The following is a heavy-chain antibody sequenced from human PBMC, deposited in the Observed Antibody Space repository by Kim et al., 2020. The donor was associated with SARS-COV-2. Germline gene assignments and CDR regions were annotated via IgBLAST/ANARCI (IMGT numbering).Heavy chain of an antibody. Sequence: GGSLRLSCAASGFTFSSYGMHWVRQAPGKGLEWVAGISYDGSNKNYVYSVKGRFTISRDNSKNTQYLQMNSPRAEDTAVYYCARDIASYSSGWIYYYYGMDVWGQGTTVTVSS. CDR3: ARDIASYSSGWIYYYYGMDV. CDR1: GFTFSSYG. D-gene: IGHD6-19*01. V-gene: IGHV3-30*04. CDR2: ISYDGSNK. J-gene: IGHJ6*02.